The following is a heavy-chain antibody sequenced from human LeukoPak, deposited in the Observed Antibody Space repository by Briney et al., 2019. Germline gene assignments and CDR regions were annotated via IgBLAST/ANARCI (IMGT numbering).Heavy chain of an antibody. V-gene: IGHV4-59*01. CDR1: GGSISSYY. CDR2: IYYSGST. CDR3: ARYLDYYNWFGP. Sequence: SETLSLTCTVSGGSISSYYWSWIRQPPGKGLEWIGYIYYSGSTNYNPSLKSRVTISVDTSKNQFSLKLSSVAAADTAVYYCARYLDYYNWFGPWGQGTLVTVSS. D-gene: IGHD4/OR15-4a*01. J-gene: IGHJ5*02.